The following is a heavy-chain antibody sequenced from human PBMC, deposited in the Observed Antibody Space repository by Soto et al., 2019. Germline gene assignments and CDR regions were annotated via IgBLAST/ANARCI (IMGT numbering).Heavy chain of an antibody. J-gene: IGHJ6*02. D-gene: IGHD3-3*01. CDR2: IIPIFGTA. Sequence: GASVKVSCKASGGTFSSYAISWLRQAPGQGLEWMGGIIPIFGTANYAQKFQGRVTITADESTSTAYMELSSLRSEDTAVYYCARGKRIWSGYHNYGMDVWGQGTTVTVSS. V-gene: IGHV1-69*13. CDR3: ARGKRIWSGYHNYGMDV. CDR1: GGTFSSYA.